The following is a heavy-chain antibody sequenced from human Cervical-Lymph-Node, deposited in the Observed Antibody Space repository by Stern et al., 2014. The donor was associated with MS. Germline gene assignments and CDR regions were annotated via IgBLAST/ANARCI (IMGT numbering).Heavy chain of an antibody. CDR2: IIPMFGTP. V-gene: IGHV1-69*01. CDR3: ASIMDTPLASDY. CDR1: GGTFSSYG. Sequence: VHLVESGAEVKKPGSSVKVSCKASGGTFSSYGISWVRQAPGQGLEWMGGIIPMFGTPNYAQKFQGRVKIIADESRSTSSMELSSLRSEDTAVYYCASIMDTPLASDYWGQGTLVTVSS. D-gene: IGHD2-8*01. J-gene: IGHJ4*02.